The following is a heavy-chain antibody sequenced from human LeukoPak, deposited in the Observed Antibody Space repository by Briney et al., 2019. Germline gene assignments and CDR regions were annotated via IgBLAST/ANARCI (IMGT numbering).Heavy chain of an antibody. CDR2: INPNSGGT. CDR1: GYTFTSYY. D-gene: IGHD3-22*01. V-gene: IGHV1-2*02. Sequence: ASVKVSCKASGYTFTSYYMHWVRQAPGQGLEWMGWINPNSGGTNYAQKFQGRVTMTRDTSISTAYMELSRLRSDDTAVYYCARGRDSSAHDAFDIWGQGTMVTVSS. J-gene: IGHJ3*02. CDR3: ARGRDSSAHDAFDI.